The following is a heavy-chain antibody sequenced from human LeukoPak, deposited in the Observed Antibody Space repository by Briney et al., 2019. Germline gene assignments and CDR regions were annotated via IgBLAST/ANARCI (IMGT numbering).Heavy chain of an antibody. CDR3: ARAPPGVVVPAARKGFDY. CDR1: GYTFIGYY. CDR2: INPNIGVT. Sequence: GASVKVSCKASGYTFIGYYIHWVRQAPGQGLEWMGRINPNIGVTSYAQKFQGRVTMTRDTSLSTAYMELGSLRSDDTAVYYCARAPPGVVVPAARKGFDYWGQGTLVTVSS. J-gene: IGHJ4*02. D-gene: IGHD2-2*01. V-gene: IGHV1-2*06.